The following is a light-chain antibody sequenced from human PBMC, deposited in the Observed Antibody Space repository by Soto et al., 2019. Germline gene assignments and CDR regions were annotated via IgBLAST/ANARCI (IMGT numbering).Light chain of an antibody. V-gene: IGKV3-15*01. CDR3: QQYNNWPVT. CDR2: GAS. CDR1: QRVSSN. Sequence: EIVLTQSPATLSSFPGDRVTLSCRASQRVSSNFAWYQQKAGQAPRLLIYGASTRATGIPARFSGSGSGTEFTLTISSLQSEDFAVYYCQQYNNWPVTFGQGTRLEIK. J-gene: IGKJ5*01.